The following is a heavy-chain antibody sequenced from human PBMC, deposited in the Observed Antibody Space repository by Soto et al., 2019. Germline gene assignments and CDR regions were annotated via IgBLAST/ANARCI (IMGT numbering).Heavy chain of an antibody. CDR3: ARVGPTADLYYYYGMDV. V-gene: IGHV4-31*03. Sequence: SETLSLTCTVSGGSISSGGYYWSWIRQHPGKGLEWIGYIYYSGSTYYNPSLKSRVTISVDTSKNQFSLKLSSVTAADTAVYYCARVGPTADLYYYYGMDVWGQGTTVTVSS. CDR1: GGSISSGGYY. D-gene: IGHD4-17*01. J-gene: IGHJ6*02. CDR2: IYYSGST.